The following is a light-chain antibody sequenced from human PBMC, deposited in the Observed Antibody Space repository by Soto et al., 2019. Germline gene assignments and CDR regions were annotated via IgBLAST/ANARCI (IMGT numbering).Light chain of an antibody. V-gene: IGKV3D-20*01. CDR2: DGS. J-gene: IGKJ4*01. Sequence: EIVLTQSPVTLSLSPGDRATLSCGASQGVRSSYVAWYQQKAGLAPRLLIYDGSSRASGIPDRFSGSGSGTDFTLTIGRLEPEDFAVYYCQQYDNSAPLSFGGGTKVEMK. CDR3: QQYDNSAPLS. CDR1: QGVRSSY.